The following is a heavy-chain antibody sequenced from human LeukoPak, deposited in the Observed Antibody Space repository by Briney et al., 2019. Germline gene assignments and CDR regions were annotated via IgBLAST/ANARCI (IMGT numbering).Heavy chain of an antibody. Sequence: GGSLRLSCAASGFTFSSYAMSWVRQAPGKGLEWVSAISGSGGSTYYADSVKGRFTISRDNSKNTLYLQMNSLRAEDTAVYYCAKDTMAEDIVVVPAAQPAYWGQGTLVTVSS. CDR1: GFTFSSYA. D-gene: IGHD2-2*01. CDR3: AKDTMAEDIVVVPAAQPAY. CDR2: ISGSGGST. V-gene: IGHV3-23*01. J-gene: IGHJ4*02.